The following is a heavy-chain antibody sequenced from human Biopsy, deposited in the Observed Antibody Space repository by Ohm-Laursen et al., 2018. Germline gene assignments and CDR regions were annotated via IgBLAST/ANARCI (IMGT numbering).Heavy chain of an antibody. V-gene: IGHV4-61*01. CDR1: GVSINGGRYY. J-gene: IGHJ4*02. CDR3: ARARIKTSGVLIPETYYFDS. D-gene: IGHD3-3*01. Sequence: TLSLTWAVSGVSINGGRYYWSWIRQPPGKGLEWIGNFYCSGSTNYNPSLKSRITMSLDRSKSQVSLRMNSVTAADTAVYYCARARIKTSGVLIPETYYFDSWGQGTLVTVSS. CDR2: FYCSGST.